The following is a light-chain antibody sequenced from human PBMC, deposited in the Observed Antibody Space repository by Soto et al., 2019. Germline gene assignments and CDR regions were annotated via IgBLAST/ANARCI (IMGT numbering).Light chain of an antibody. CDR3: QQFDSWPIT. CDR2: GAS. Sequence: EIVLTQSPATLSVSPGERATLSCRARQSVTTNLAWYQQKPGQVPRLLISGASTRATDIPDRFSGSGSGTEFTLTISSLQSEDLAVYYCQQFDSWPITFGQGTRLEIK. CDR1: QSVTTN. V-gene: IGKV3-15*01. J-gene: IGKJ5*01.